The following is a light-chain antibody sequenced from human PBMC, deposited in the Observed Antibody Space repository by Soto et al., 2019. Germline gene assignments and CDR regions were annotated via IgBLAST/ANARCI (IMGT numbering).Light chain of an antibody. CDR3: QQSDNWPPT. CDR1: QSVGSK. V-gene: IGKV3-15*01. CDR2: GAS. Sequence: EILMTQSPATLSLSPGDRATLSCRASQSVGSKLVWYQHKPGQPPRLLISGASARATGIPARFSGSGSGPEFTLTIASLQSEDFAVYYCQQSDNWPPTFGQGTKVEIK. J-gene: IGKJ1*01.